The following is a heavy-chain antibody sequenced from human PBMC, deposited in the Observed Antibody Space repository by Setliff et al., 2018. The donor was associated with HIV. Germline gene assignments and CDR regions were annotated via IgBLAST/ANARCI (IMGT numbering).Heavy chain of an antibody. CDR1: GFSFSTYG. CDR3: AKSKTKYSSSWYTDIRPDYFQH. Sequence: GGSLRLSCAASGFSFSTYGMYWVRQAPGKGLEWVAVIWYDASGEHYADSVKGRFTISRDNSKNILYLQMNSLRAEDTAVYFCAKSKTKYSSSWYTDIRPDYFQHWGQGTLVTVSS. D-gene: IGHD6-13*01. CDR2: IWYDASGE. V-gene: IGHV3-33*06. J-gene: IGHJ1*01.